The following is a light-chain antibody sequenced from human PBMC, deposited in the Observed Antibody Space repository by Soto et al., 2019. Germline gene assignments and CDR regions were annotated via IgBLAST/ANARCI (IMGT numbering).Light chain of an antibody. CDR3: GTWDSSLSTWV. CDR2: DNN. J-gene: IGLJ3*02. CDR1: TSNIGINY. V-gene: IGLV1-51*01. Sequence: QSVLTQPPSVSAAPGQKVTISCSGITSNIGINYVSWYQQVPGTAPKLLIYDNNKRPSGIPDRFSGSKSGTSATLGITGLQTGDEADYYCGTWDSSLSTWVFGGGTQLTV.